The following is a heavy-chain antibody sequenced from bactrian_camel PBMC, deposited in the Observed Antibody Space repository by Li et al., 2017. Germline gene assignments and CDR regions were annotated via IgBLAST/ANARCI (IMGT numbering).Heavy chain of an antibody. J-gene: IGHJ4*01. CDR3: AARSEQRAWYRTPLDTSEYNN. V-gene: IGHV3S1*01. Sequence: HVQLVESGGGSVQAGGSLTLSCAAASSYVFNCLAWFRQPPGKEREGIAAFTTRTRSTEYADSVKGRFTISQENDRTVSLEVSSLRVEDTAMYYCAARSEQRAWYRTPLDTSEYNNWGHGTQVTVS. CDR1: ASSYVFNC. D-gene: IGHD6*01. CDR2: FTTRTRST.